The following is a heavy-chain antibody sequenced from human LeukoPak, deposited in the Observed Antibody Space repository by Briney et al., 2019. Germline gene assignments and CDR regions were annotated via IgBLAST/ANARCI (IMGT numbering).Heavy chain of an antibody. CDR2: ISPYNGNT. V-gene: IGHV1-18*01. CDR1: GYTFTSQG. D-gene: IGHD3-3*02. Sequence: ASVTVSFKTSGYTFTSQGIYWVRQAPGQGLEYMGWISPYNGNTNYAQKLQGRVFMTTDTSTNTAYMELRSLRSDDTAVYYCAREWSHFGDYWGQGALVTVSS. J-gene: IGHJ4*02. CDR3: AREWSHFGDY.